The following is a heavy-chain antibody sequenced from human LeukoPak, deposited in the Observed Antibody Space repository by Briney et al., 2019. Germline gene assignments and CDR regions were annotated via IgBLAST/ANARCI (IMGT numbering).Heavy chain of an antibody. D-gene: IGHD3-22*01. Sequence: TGGSLRLSCAASGFTFSDFYMTWIRQAPGKGLEWVSYISNSGSTIYYADSVKGRSTISRDNAKNSLYLQMNSLRAEDTAVYYCARSADSSGYFREITLYYFDYWGQGTLVTVSS. J-gene: IGHJ4*02. CDR3: ARSADSSGYFREITLYYFDY. V-gene: IGHV3-11*01. CDR1: GFTFSDFY. CDR2: ISNSGSTI.